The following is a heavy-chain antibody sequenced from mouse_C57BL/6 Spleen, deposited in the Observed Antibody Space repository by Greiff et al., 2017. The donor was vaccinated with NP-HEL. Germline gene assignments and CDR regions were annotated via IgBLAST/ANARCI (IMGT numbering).Heavy chain of an antibody. Sequence: EVKLQESGGGLVKPGGSLKLSCAASGFTFSSYAMSWVRQTPEKRLEWVATISDGGSYTYYPDNVKGRFTISRDNAKNNLYLQMSHLKSEDTAMYYCARERVTTVVATNGYFDVWGTGTTVTVSS. CDR1: GFTFSSYA. CDR3: ARERVTTVVATNGYFDV. CDR2: ISDGGSYT. D-gene: IGHD1-1*01. V-gene: IGHV5-4*01. J-gene: IGHJ1*03.